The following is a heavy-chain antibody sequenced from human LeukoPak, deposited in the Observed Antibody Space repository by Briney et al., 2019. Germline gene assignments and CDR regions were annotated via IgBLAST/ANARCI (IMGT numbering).Heavy chain of an antibody. CDR1: GGTFSSYA. V-gene: IGHV1-69*05. D-gene: IGHD3-3*01. CDR2: IIPIFGTA. J-gene: IGHJ6*03. Sequence: SVKVSCKASGGTFSSYAISWVRQAPGQGLEWMGGIIPIFGTANYAQKFQGRVTITTDESTSTAYMELSSLRSEDTAVYYCARDHRTWSGYSGPGLYYYYYMDVWGKGTTVTVSS. CDR3: ARDHRTWSGYSGPGLYYYYYMDV.